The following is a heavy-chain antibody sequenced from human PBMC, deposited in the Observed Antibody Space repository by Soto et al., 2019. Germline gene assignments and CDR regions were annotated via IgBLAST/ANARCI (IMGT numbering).Heavy chain of an antibody. V-gene: IGHV4-4*02. D-gene: IGHD3-22*01. CDR3: ARGDDSSGYSQTFFDY. CDR2: IYHSGST. Sequence: TLSLTCAVSGGSISGSNWWSWVRQPPGKGLEWIGEIYHSGSTNYNPPLKSRVTISVDKSKNQFSLKLSSVTAADTAVYYCARGDDSSGYSQTFFDYWGQGTLVTVSS. J-gene: IGHJ4*02. CDR1: GGSISGSNW.